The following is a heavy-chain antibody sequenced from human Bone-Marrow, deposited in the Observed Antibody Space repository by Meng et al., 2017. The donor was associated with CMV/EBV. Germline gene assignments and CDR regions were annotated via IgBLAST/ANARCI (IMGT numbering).Heavy chain of an antibody. CDR3: AKITRPRGIYYYYGMDV. CDR2: IWYDGSNK. J-gene: IGHJ6*02. CDR1: GFTFSSYG. D-gene: IGHD1-26*01. V-gene: IGHV3-33*06. Sequence: GESLKISCAASGFTFSSYGMHWVRQAPGKGLEWVAVIWYDGSNKYYADSVKGRFTISRDNSKSTLYLQMNSLRAEDTAVYYCAKITRPRGIYYYYGMDVWGQGPTVTVSS.